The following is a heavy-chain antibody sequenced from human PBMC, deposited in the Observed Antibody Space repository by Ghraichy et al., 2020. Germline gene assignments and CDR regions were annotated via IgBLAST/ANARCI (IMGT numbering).Heavy chain of an antibody. CDR1: GGSISSSSYY. D-gene: IGHD1-7*01. CDR3: ARQTGTTFWFDP. Sequence: SETLSLTCTVSGGSISSSSYYWGWIRQPPGKGLEWIGSIYYSGSTYYNPSLKSRVTISVDTSKNQFSLKLSSVTAADTAVYYCARQTGTTFWFDPWGQGTLVTVSS. J-gene: IGHJ5*02. CDR2: IYYSGST. V-gene: IGHV4-39*01.